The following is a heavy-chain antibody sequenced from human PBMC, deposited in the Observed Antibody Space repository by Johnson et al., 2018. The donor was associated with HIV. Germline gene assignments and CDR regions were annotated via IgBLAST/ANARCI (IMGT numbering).Heavy chain of an antibody. Sequence: EVQLVESGGSVVQPGRSLRLSCAASGFTVSSYYMSWVRQAPGKGLEWVSVLFSGGSIYFADSVKGRFTISRDNSKNTLYLQMNSLRGDDTAVYYCAKDPTDFGADWAFDIWGQGTMVTVSS. J-gene: IGHJ3*02. D-gene: IGHD3-10*01. CDR1: GFTVSSYY. CDR3: AKDPTDFGADWAFDI. CDR2: LFSGGSI. V-gene: IGHV3-66*01.